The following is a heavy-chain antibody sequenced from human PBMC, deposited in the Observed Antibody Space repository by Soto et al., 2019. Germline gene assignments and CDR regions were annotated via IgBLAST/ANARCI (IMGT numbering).Heavy chain of an antibody. Sequence: WGSLILSCASSVFTFRIFGMHWVRQAPGKGLQWVAYISNDGNKKYVDSVKGRFNIVRDNSKNSLFLEMSSLRLEDTARYYCASRGGLGNYFDSWGQGALVTV. D-gene: IGHD3-16*01. CDR3: ASRGGLGNYFDS. V-gene: IGHV3-30*02. CDR2: ISNDGNKK. J-gene: IGHJ4*02. CDR1: VFTFRIFG.